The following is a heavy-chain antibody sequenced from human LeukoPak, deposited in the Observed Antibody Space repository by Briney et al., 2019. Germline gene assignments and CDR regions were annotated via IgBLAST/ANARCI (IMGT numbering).Heavy chain of an antibody. V-gene: IGHV4-61*02. D-gene: IGHD2-2*01. J-gene: IGHJ3*02. Sequence: SETLSLTCTVSGGSISSGSYYWSWIRQPAGKGLEWIGRIYTSGSTNYNPSLESRVTISVDTSKNQFSLKLSSVTAADTAVYYCARERGRDIVVVPAALGAYDAFDIWGQGTMVTVSS. CDR3: ARERGRDIVVVPAALGAYDAFDI. CDR2: IYTSGST. CDR1: GGSISSGSYY.